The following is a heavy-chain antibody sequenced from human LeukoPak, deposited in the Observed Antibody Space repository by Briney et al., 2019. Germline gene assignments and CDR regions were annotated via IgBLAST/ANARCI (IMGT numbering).Heavy chain of an antibody. J-gene: IGHJ5*02. Sequence: SETLSLTCTVSGGSISSGGYYWSWIRQHPGKCLEWIGYIYYSGSTYYNPSLKSRATISVDTSKNQFSLKLSSVPSADTAVSYCARGQTPGPPCDGDCYSERFDPWGQGTLVTVSS. D-gene: IGHD2-21*01. CDR3: ARGQTPGPPCDGDCYSERFDP. CDR2: IYYSGST. V-gene: IGHV4-31*03. CDR1: GGSISSGGYY.